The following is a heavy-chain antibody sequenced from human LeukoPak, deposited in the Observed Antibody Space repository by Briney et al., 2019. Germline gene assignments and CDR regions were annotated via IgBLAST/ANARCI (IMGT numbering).Heavy chain of an antibody. J-gene: IGHJ6*04. D-gene: IGHD2-2*01. CDR2: IKQDGSEK. Sequence: PGGSLRLSCAASGLPFSFYWMSWVHQAPGKGLEWVANIKQDGSEKYYINSVKGRFTISRDNAENSLYLQMNSLRAEDTAVYYCARDGCSSTSCYTRGDVWGKGTTVTVSS. CDR3: ARDGCSSTSCYTRGDV. V-gene: IGHV3-7*01. CDR1: GLPFSFYW.